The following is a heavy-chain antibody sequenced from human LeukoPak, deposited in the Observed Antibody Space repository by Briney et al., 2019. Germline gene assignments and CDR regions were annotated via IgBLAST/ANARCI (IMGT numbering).Heavy chain of an antibody. D-gene: IGHD1-7*01. CDR2: IYYSGST. CDR1: GGSISSYY. CDR3: ARDNWNYGSSMDV. J-gene: IGHJ6*02. Sequence: SGTLSLTCTVSGGSISSYYWSWIRQPPGKGLEWIGYIYYSGSTNYNPSLKSRVTISVDTSKNQFSLKLSSVTAADTAVYYCARDNWNYGSSMDVWGQGTTVTVSS. V-gene: IGHV4-59*01.